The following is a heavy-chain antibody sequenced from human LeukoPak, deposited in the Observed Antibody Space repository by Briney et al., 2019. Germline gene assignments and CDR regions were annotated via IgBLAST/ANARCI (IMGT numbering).Heavy chain of an antibody. J-gene: IGHJ4*02. D-gene: IGHD3-16*01. CDR2: INPNSGGT. CDR1: GYTFTGYY. CDR3: ARDARGGVLPFYYFDY. V-gene: IGHV1-2*02. Sequence: ASVKVSCKASGYTFTGYYMHWVRQAPGQGLEWMGWINPNSGGTNYAQKFQGRVTMTRDTSISTAYMELSRLRSDDTAVYYCARDARGGVLPFYYFDYWGQGTLVTVSS.